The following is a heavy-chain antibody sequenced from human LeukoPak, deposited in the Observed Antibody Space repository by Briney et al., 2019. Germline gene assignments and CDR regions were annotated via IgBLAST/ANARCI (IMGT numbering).Heavy chain of an antibody. J-gene: IGHJ3*02. D-gene: IGHD3-3*01. V-gene: IGHV6-1*01. CDR1: GDSVSANGAA. CDR2: TYYRSKWYN. Sequence: SQTLSLTCAISGDSVSANGAAWNWIRQSPSRGLEWLVRTYYRSKWYNDYAVSVKSRITINPDTSKNQFSLQLNSVTPEDTAVYYCARVPYYEFQADAFDIWGQGTMVTASS. CDR3: ARVPYYEFQADAFDI.